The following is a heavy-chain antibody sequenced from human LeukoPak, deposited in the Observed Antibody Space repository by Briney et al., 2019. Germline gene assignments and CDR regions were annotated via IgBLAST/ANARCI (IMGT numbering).Heavy chain of an antibody. Sequence: GGSLRLSCAASGFTFSSYAMSWVRQAPGKGLEWVSAISGSGGSTYYADSVKGRFTISRDNSKNTLYLQMNSLRAEDTAVYYCAKDSIRDRGEQRKRGITLVFDYWGQGTLVTVSS. V-gene: IGHV3-23*01. CDR1: GFTFSSYA. J-gene: IGHJ4*02. D-gene: IGHD1/OR15-1a*01. CDR2: ISGSGGST. CDR3: AKDSIRDRGEQRKRGITLVFDY.